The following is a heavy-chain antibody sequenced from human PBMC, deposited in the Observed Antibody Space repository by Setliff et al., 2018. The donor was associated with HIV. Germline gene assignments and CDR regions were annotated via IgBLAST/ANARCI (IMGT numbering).Heavy chain of an antibody. J-gene: IGHJ6*02. CDR3: ARIFGDQGYYYGMDV. D-gene: IGHD3-3*01. Sequence: SETLSLTCAVYGGSFSDNYWSWIRQSPGKGLEWIGEINHSGRTKYSPSLRSRVSISVDTSKNQFSRKLSSVIAADTAVYYCARIFGDQGYYYGMDVWGQGTTVTVSS. CDR1: GGSFSDNY. V-gene: IGHV4-34*01. CDR2: INHSGRT.